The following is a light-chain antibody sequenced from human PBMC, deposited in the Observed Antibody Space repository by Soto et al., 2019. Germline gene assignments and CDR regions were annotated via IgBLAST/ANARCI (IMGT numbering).Light chain of an antibody. J-gene: IGLJ1*01. CDR1: NSDVGGYDY. V-gene: IGLV2-11*01. CDR3: SSFAGSYTHV. Sequence: SALTQPRSVSGSPGQAVTFSCAGTNSDVGGYDYVSWYQQLPGEAPKLIIYDVTKRPSGVPNRFSGSKSGNTASLTISGLQAGDEADYFCSSFAGSYTHVFGSGTKVTVL. CDR2: DVT.